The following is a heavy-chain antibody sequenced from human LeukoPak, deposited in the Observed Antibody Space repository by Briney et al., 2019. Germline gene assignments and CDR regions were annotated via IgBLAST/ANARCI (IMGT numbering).Heavy chain of an antibody. Sequence: SETLSLTCTVSGGSVSGGSYYWSWIRQPPGKGLECIGYIYHSGSTNYNPSLKSRVTISVDTSKNQFSLKLSSVTAADTAVYYCARHDSSGYYYSDYWGQGTLVTVSS. CDR2: IYHSGST. D-gene: IGHD3-22*01. CDR3: ARHDSSGYYYSDY. CDR1: GGSVSGGSYY. J-gene: IGHJ4*02. V-gene: IGHV4-61*01.